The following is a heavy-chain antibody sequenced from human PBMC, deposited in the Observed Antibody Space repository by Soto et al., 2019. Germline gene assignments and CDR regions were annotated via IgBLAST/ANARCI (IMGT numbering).Heavy chain of an antibody. CDR1: GFTFTRYS. Sequence: LRLSCAASGFTFTRYSMNWVRQAPGKGLEWVSSISSTTNYIYYADSMKGRFTVSRDNAKNSVYLEMNSLSAEDTAVYYCARESEDLTSNFDYWRQGTLVTVSS. J-gene: IGHJ4*02. CDR2: ISSTTNYI. CDR3: ARESEDLTSNFDY. V-gene: IGHV3-21*01.